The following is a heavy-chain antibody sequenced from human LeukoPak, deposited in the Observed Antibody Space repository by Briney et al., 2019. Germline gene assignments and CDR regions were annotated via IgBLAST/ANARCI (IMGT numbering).Heavy chain of an antibody. CDR1: GFTLSEYY. CDR3: ARDRYGLFDY. Sequence: GGSLRLSCVASGFTLSEYYMSWIRQAPGKGLEWVSYISSAATTIHHADSVRGRFTTSRDNAKNSLYLQMNSLRTADTAVYYCARDRYGLFDYWGQGTLVTVSS. J-gene: IGHJ4*02. D-gene: IGHD3-16*01. CDR2: ISSAATTI. V-gene: IGHV3-11*01.